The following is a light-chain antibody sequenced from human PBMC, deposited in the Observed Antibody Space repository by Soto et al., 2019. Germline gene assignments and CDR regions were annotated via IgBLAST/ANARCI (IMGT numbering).Light chain of an antibody. Sequence: SELSRPASVSGSRGQSIAISKTGSSSDVGGYNYVSWYQHHPGKAPKLMIYDVTNRPSGVSDRFSGSKSGNTASLTISGLQAEDEADYYCSSYTSSGNYVFGTGTKVTVL. CDR2: DVT. CDR3: SSYTSSGNYV. J-gene: IGLJ1*01. V-gene: IGLV2-14*03. CDR1: SSDVGGYNY.